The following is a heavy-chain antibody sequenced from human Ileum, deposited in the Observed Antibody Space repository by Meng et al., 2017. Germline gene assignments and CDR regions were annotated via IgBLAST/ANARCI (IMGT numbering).Heavy chain of an antibody. CDR1: GFTFSSYS. V-gene: IGHV3-21*01. CDR3: ARERQDNRWFDP. J-gene: IGHJ5*02. D-gene: IGHD1-1*01. Sequence: EVQLGESGGDLVKPGGYLRRSCAASGFTFSSYSMNWVRQAPGKGLEWVSSISSSSSYIYYADSLKGRFTISRDNAKNSLYLQMNSLRAEDTAVYYCARERQDNRWFDPWGQGTLVTVSS. CDR2: ISSSSSYI.